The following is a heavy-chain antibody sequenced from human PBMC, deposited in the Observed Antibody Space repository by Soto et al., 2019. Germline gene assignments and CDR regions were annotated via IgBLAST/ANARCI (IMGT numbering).Heavy chain of an antibody. D-gene: IGHD4-17*01. CDR1: GYTFTGYY. Sequence: QVQLVQSGAEVKKPGASVKVSCKASGYTFTGYYMHWVRQAPGQGLEWMGWINPNSGGTNYAQKCQGWVTMTRDTSISTAYMELSRLRSDDTAVYYCARGLSDYGVAWGDVWGQGTTVTVSS. J-gene: IGHJ6*02. CDR3: ARGLSDYGVAWGDV. V-gene: IGHV1-2*04. CDR2: INPNSGGT.